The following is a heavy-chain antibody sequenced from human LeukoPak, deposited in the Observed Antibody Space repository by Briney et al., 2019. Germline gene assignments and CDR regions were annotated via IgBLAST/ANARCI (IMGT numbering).Heavy chain of an antibody. CDR1: GFTFSSYS. D-gene: IGHD6-13*01. J-gene: IGHJ4*02. Sequence: TGGSLRLSCAASGFTFSSYSMNWVRQAPGKGLEWVSSISSSSSYIYYADSVKGRFTISRDNAKNSLYLQMNSLRAEDTAVYYCARDHWYSSNVRGGFDYWGQGTLVTVSS. CDR3: ARDHWYSSNVRGGFDY. V-gene: IGHV3-21*01. CDR2: ISSSSSYI.